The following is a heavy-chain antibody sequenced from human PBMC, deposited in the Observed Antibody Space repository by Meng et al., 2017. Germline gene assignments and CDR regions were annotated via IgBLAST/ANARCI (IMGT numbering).Heavy chain of an antibody. Sequence: SETLSLTCAVSGSSISSGYYWGWIRQPPGKGLEWIGSIYHSGSTYYNPSLKSRVTISVDTSKNQFSLKLSSVTAADTAVYYCARSRGWEILTATRGAFDIWGQGTMVTVSS. D-gene: IGHD3-9*01. CDR1: GSSISSGYY. CDR3: ARSRGWEILTATRGAFDI. V-gene: IGHV4-38-2*01. CDR2: IYHSGST. J-gene: IGHJ3*02.